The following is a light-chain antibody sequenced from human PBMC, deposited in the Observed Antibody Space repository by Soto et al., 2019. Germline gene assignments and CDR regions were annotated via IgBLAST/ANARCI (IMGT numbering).Light chain of an antibody. CDR2: GAS. J-gene: IGKJ1*01. Sequence: EIVMTQSPATLSVSPGERATLSCRASQSVSSNLAWYQQKPGQAPRLLIYGASTRATGIPARFSGSGSGTEFTLTISSLQSEEFAVYYWQQYNNWPVTFGQGTKVDIK. CDR3: QQYNNWPVT. V-gene: IGKV3-15*01. CDR1: QSVSSN.